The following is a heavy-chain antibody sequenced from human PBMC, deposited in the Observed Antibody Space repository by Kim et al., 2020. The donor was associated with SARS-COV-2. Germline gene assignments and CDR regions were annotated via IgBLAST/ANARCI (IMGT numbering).Heavy chain of an antibody. V-gene: IGHV3-30*18. D-gene: IGHD3-10*01. CDR1: GFSFSSHG. Sequence: GGSLRLSCAASGFSFSSHGIHWVRQAPGKGLEWVAVISFDGSYRHYADSVKGRFTISRDNSKNTLNLQMNSLRVEDTAVYYCAKDLHSYGSGSYSPDFYYYGMDVWGQGTTVTVSS. CDR3: AKDLHSYGSGSYSPDFYYYGMDV. J-gene: IGHJ6*02. CDR2: ISFDGSYR.